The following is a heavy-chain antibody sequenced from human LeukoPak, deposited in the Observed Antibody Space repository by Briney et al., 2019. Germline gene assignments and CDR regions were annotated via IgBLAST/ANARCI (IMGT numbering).Heavy chain of an antibody. Sequence: GGSLRLSCTASGFTFSYFTMHWVRQAPGKGLEWVAVISYDGSTKYYTNSVKGRFTISRDNSKNTLYLQMNSLRAEDTAVYYCAKEGVRGYSYGYGTRNKWFDFWGQGTLVTVSS. CDR3: AKEGVRGYSYGYGTRNKWFDF. J-gene: IGHJ5*01. CDR2: ISYDGSTK. D-gene: IGHD5-18*01. CDR1: GFTFSYFT. V-gene: IGHV3-30*18.